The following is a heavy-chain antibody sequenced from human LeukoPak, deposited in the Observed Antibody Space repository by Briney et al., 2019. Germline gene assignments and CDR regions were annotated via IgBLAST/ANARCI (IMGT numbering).Heavy chain of an antibody. CDR3: ARKKLVARGYFDF. CDR2: INHSRTT. V-gene: IGHV4-39*01. Sequence: SSETLSLTCTVSGDSISNSGYYWDWIRQSPGKGLEWIGSINHSRTTYYEPSLKSRVTISVDASKNQFSLKLSSVTAADTTIYYCARKKLVARGYFDFWGRGIPVTVSS. CDR1: GDSISNSGYY. D-gene: IGHD6-13*01. J-gene: IGHJ4*02.